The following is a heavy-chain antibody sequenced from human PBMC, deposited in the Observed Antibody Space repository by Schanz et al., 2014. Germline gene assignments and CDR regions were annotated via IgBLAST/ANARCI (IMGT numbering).Heavy chain of an antibody. CDR2: IYSGGST. Sequence: EVQLVESGGGLVQPGGSLRLSCAVSGFTVSSNYLSWVRKAPGKGLEWVSGIYSGGSTFYADSVKGRFIISRDNSKNTLYLQMNSLRAEDTAVYYCARGRGTRYWGQGSLVTVSS. D-gene: IGHD6-6*01. V-gene: IGHV3-66*01. CDR3: ARGRGTRY. J-gene: IGHJ4*02. CDR1: GFTVSSNY.